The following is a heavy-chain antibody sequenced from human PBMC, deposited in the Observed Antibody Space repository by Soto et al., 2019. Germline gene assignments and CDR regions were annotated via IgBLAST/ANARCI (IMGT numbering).Heavy chain of an antibody. CDR1: GGTFSSYA. J-gene: IGHJ4*02. D-gene: IGHD1-7*01. CDR2: IIPVFGTA. V-gene: IGHV1-69*06. Sequence: GASVKVSCKASGGTFSSYAISWVRQAPGQGLEWMGGIIPVFGTANYAQKFQGRVTITADKSTSTAYMELSSLRSEDTAVYYCARENWNYSYYFDYWGQGTLVTVPS. CDR3: ARENWNYSYYFDY.